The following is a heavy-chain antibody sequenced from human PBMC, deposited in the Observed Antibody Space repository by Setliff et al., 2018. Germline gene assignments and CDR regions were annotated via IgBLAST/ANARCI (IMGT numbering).Heavy chain of an antibody. CDR2: IYSSGSA. CDR1: GGSISSGDYY. J-gene: IGHJ4*02. D-gene: IGHD3-22*01. V-gene: IGHV4-30-4*08. CDR3: ARESRYYYDNLGTLDY. Sequence: SETLSLTCTVSGGSISSGDYYWSWIRQPPGKGLEWIGYIYSSGSAYYNPSLKSRVSISVDTSKNQFSLKLSSVTAADTAVYYCARESRYYYDNLGTLDYWGQGTLVTVSS.